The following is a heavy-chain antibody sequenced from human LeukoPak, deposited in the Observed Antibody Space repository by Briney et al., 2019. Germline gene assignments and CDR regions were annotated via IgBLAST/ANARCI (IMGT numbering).Heavy chain of an antibody. CDR2: IRFDGSNK. V-gene: IGHV3-30*02. D-gene: IGHD5-18*01. J-gene: IGHJ4*02. Sequence: GGSLRLSCAGSGFTFSSYGMHWVRQAPGKGLEWVAFIRFDGSNKYYADSVKGRFTISRDNSKNSLYLQMNSLRAEDTAVYYCAREREYNYGHMLGYWGQGTLVTVSS. CDR1: GFTFSSYG. CDR3: AREREYNYGHMLGY.